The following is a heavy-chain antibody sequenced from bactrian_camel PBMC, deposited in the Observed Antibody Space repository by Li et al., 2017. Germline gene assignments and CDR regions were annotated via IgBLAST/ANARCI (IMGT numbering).Heavy chain of an antibody. V-gene: IGHV3S67*01. Sequence: VQLVESGGDLVQPGGSLRLSCATSGFTFSNYYMSWVRQAPGKEHEGVAAIGSDARASYADSVKGRFTISRDNTKNMLYLQMNSLQSEDTALYYCAVGLTYYSDFTINYWGQGTQVTVS. CDR1: GFTFSNYY. CDR3: AVGLTYYSDFTINY. J-gene: IGHJ4*01. D-gene: IGHD4*01. CDR2: IGSDARA.